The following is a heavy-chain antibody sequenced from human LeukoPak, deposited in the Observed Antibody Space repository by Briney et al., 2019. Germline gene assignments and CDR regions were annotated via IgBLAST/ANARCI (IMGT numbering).Heavy chain of an antibody. D-gene: IGHD6-19*01. CDR3: AKDPYSSGPYNWFDP. CDR1: GFTVSSNS. V-gene: IGHV3-23*01. J-gene: IGHJ5*02. CDR2: ISGSGDST. Sequence: GGSLRLSCTVSGFTVSSNSMSWVRQAPGKGLEWVSAISGSGDSTYYADSVKGLFTISRDNSKNTLYLQMNRLRAEDTAVYYCAKDPYSSGPYNWFDPWGQGTLVTVSS.